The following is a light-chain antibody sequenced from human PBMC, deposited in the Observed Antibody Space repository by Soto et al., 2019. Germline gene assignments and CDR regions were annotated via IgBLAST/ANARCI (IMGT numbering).Light chain of an antibody. Sequence: EIVLTQSPGTLSLSPGERATLSCRASQSVSSSYLAWYQQKPGQAPRLLIYGASSRATGIPDRFSGSGSGKEFTLTISRLEPEDFAVYYCQQYGSSPGTFGGGTKVEIK. CDR3: QQYGSSPGT. CDR1: QSVSSSY. CDR2: GAS. V-gene: IGKV3-20*01. J-gene: IGKJ4*01.